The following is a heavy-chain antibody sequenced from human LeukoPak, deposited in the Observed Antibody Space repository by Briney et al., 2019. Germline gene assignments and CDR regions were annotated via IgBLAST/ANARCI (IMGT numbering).Heavy chain of an antibody. J-gene: IGHJ4*02. Sequence: ASVKVSCKASGYTFTSYDINWVRQATGQGLEWMGWMNPNSGSTGYAQKFQGRVTITRNTSISTAYMELSGLRSEDTAVYYCARGRSTGYPYYFEYWGQGTLVSVSS. D-gene: IGHD5-12*01. CDR3: ARGRSTGYPYYFEY. CDR1: GYTFTSYD. CDR2: MNPNSGST. V-gene: IGHV1-8*03.